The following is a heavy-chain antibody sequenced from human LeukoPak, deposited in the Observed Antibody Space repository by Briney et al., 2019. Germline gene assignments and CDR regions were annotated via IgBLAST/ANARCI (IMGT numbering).Heavy chain of an antibody. CDR1: GYSIRSSNW. J-gene: IGHJ6*03. Sequence: KTSETLSLTCVVSGYSIRSSNWWGWIRQPPGKGLEWIGYIYYDGSIFYNPSLRSRVTMSVDTSKNQFSLKLSSVTAADTAVYYCARRTPRRAGGRYYYYYYYMDVWGKGTTVTISS. CDR3: ARRTPRRAGGRYYYYYYYMDV. V-gene: IGHV4-28*05. CDR2: IYYDGSI. D-gene: IGHD2-8*02.